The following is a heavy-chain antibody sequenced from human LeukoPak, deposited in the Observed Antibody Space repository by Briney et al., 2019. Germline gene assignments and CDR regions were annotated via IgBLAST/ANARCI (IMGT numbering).Heavy chain of an antibody. CDR3: ATDSSPDY. Sequence: GGSLRLSCAASGFTFSSYGMHGVRQAPGKGLEWVAIISYDGSNKYYADSVKGRFTISRDNSKNTLYLQMNSLRTEATAVYYCATDSSPDYWGQGTLVTVSS. CDR1: GFTFSSYG. CDR2: ISYDGSNK. D-gene: IGHD6-13*01. V-gene: IGHV3-30*03. J-gene: IGHJ4*02.